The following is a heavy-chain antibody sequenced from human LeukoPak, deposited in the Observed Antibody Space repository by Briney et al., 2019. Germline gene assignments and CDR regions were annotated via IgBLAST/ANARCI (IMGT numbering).Heavy chain of an antibody. J-gene: IGHJ6*03. CDR3: AKDSSAGANYYYYMDV. D-gene: IGHD1-1*01. CDR1: GFTFSSYA. Sequence: QPGGSLRLSCAASGFTFSSYAMHWVRQAPGKGLEWVAFIRYDGSNKYYADSVKGRFTISRDNSKNTLYLQMNSLRAEDTAVYYCAKDSSAGANYYYYMDVWGKGTTVTVSS. CDR2: IRYDGSNK. V-gene: IGHV3-30*02.